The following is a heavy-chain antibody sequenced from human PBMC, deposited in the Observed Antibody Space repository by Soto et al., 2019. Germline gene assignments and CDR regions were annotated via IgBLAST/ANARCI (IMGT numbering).Heavy chain of an antibody. J-gene: IGHJ4*02. V-gene: IGHV3-48*02. CDR2: ISSRSSTI. CDR3: ARAIAGGSTSLDY. CDR1: GFSFSTYN. D-gene: IGHD6-19*01. Sequence: GGSLRLSCAASGFSFSTYNMNWVRQAPGRGLEWVSYISSRSSTIYHADSVKGRFTISRDNAKNSLYLQMDSLRDEDTAVYFCARAIAGGSTSLDYWGLGTRVTVSS.